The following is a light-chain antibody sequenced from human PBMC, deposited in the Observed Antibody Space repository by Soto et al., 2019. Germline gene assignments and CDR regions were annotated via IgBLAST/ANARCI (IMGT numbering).Light chain of an antibody. Sequence: EIQVTQYPPTLSASVGDRVAITCRASQTISTWMAWYQQKPGKAPKLLVYDASTLQSGVASRFSGSGSGTEFTLIISGLQPDDSATYYCQQYTNTNNPWMFGQGTNV. CDR1: QTISTW. J-gene: IGKJ1*01. CDR3: QQYTNTNNPWM. V-gene: IGKV1-5*01. CDR2: DAS.